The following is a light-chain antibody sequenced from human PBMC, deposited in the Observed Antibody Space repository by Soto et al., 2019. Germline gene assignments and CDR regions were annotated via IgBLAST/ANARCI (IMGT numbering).Light chain of an antibody. CDR1: QSISSW. CDR3: QQLNSFPIT. CDR2: DAS. J-gene: IGKJ5*01. Sequence: DIPITQSPATLSASVGDRVTITCRASQSISSWLAWYQQKPGKAPKLLIYDASSLQSGVPSRFSGSGSGTEFTLTITSLQPEDFATYYCQQLNSFPITFGQGTRLE. V-gene: IGKV1-5*01.